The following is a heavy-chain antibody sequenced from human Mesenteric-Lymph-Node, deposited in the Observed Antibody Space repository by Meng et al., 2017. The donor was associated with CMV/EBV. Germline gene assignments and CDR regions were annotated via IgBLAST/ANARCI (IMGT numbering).Heavy chain of an antibody. CDR2: IYYGGST. CDR1: GGSISSYY. J-gene: IGHJ4*02. CDR3: ASRAYGGAAD. V-gene: IGHV4-59*05. D-gene: IGHD2-21*01. Sequence: SETLSLTCTVSGGSISSYYWSWIRQPPGQGLEWIGSIYYGGSTYYNPSLKSRVTISVDSSKNQFSLKLSSVTATDTAVYYCASRAYGGAADWGQGTLVTVSS.